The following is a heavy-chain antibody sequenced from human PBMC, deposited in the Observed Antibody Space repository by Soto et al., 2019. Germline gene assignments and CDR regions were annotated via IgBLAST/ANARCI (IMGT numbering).Heavy chain of an antibody. V-gene: IGHV3-66*01. D-gene: IGHD5-12*01. CDR3: ARVPGYLSTPEYYFDY. J-gene: IGHJ4*02. Sequence: GGSLRLSCAASGFTVSSNYMSWVRQAPGKGLEWVSVIYSGGSTYYADSVKGRFTISRDNSKNTLYLQMNSLRAEDTAVYYCARVPGYLSTPEYYFDYWGQGTLVTVSS. CDR2: IYSGGST. CDR1: GFTVSSNY.